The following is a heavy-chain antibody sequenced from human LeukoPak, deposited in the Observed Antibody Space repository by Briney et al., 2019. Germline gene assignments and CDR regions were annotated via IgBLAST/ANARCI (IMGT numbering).Heavy chain of an antibody. V-gene: IGHV3-7*03. CDR3: ARRNAMDV. J-gene: IGHJ6*02. CDR1: GFTFSNYW. CDR2: INRDGSGR. Sequence: QTGGSLRLSCAASGFTFSNYWMTWVRQAPGKGLEWVANINRDGSGRYYVDSVKGRFTISRDDAKSSLYLQMNSLRAEDTAVYYCARRNAMDVWGQGTTVIVFS.